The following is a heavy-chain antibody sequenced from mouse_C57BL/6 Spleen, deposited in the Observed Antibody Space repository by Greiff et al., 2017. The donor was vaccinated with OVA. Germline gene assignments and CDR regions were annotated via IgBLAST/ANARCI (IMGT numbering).Heavy chain of an antibody. J-gene: IGHJ3*01. Sequence: VQLQQSGAELARPGASVKLSCKASGYTFTSYGISWVKQRTGQGLEWIGEIYPRSGNTYYNEKFKDKATLTVDKSSSTAYMQLSSRPSEDSAVYYCARGYYGSYEAWFAYWGQGTLVTVAA. V-gene: IGHV1-81*01. D-gene: IGHD2-1*01. CDR2: IYPRSGNT. CDR3: ARGYYGSYEAWFAY. CDR1: GYTFTSYG.